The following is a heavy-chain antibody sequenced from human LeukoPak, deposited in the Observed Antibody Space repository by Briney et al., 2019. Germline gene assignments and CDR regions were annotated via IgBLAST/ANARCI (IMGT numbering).Heavy chain of an antibody. J-gene: IGHJ4*02. D-gene: IGHD2-15*01. CDR2: INAGNGNT. V-gene: IGHV1-3*01. CDR1: GYSFTSYA. CDR3: ARAQGCSGGSCYSPNYFDY. Sequence: ASVKVSCKASGYSFTSYAMHWVRQAPGQRLEWMGWINAGNGNTKYSQKFQGRVTITRDTYARTAYMELSSLRSEDTAVYYCARAQGCSGGSCYSPNYFDYWGQGTLVTVSS.